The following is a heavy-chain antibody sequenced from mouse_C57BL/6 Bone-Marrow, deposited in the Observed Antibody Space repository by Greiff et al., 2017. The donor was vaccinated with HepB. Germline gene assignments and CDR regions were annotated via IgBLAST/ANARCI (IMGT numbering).Heavy chain of an antibody. D-gene: IGHD1-1*01. V-gene: IGHV2-2*01. CDR2: IWSGGST. J-gene: IGHJ2*01. CDR3: ARNWYYGSSYLFFDY. Sequence: VQLQESGPGLVQPSQSLSITCTVSGFSLTSYGVHWVRQSPGKGLEWLGVIWSGGSTDYNAAFISRLSISKDNSKSQVFFKMNSLQADDTAIYYCARNWYYGSSYLFFDYWGQGTTLTVSS. CDR1: GFSLTSYG.